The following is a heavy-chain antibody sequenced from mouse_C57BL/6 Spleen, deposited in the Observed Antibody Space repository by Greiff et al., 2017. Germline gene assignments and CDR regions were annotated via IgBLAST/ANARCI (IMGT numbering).Heavy chain of an antibody. Sequence: VKVVESGPELVKPGASVKISCKASGYAFSSSWMNWVKQRPGKGLEWIGRIYPGDGDTNYNGKFKGKATLTADKSSSTAYMQLSSLTSEDSAVYFCALYQYYFDHWGQGTTLTVSS. CDR3: ALYQYYFDH. CDR1: GYAFSSSW. V-gene: IGHV1-82*01. D-gene: IGHD5-1-1*01. CDR2: IYPGDGDT. J-gene: IGHJ2*01.